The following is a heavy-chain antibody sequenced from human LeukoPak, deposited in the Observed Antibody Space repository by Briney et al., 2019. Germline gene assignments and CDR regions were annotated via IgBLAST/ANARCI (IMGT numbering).Heavy chain of an antibody. CDR3: ARDDLDCSGGTCYPDNY. D-gene: IGHD2-15*01. Sequence: ASVKVSCQASGYTFTSYGITWVRQAPGQGLEWMGWTSAYNGNTNYAENLQGRVTMTTDTSTSTAYMELRNLRSDDTAFYYCARDDLDCSGGTCYPDNYWGQGTLVAVSA. V-gene: IGHV1-18*01. CDR2: TSAYNGNT. J-gene: IGHJ4*02. CDR1: GYTFTSYG.